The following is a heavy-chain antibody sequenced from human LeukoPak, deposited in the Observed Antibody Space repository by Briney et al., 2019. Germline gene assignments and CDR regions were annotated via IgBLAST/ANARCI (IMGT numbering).Heavy chain of an antibody. CDR3: ARARGVSTGYRPIDY. D-gene: IGHD3-22*01. V-gene: IGHV3-33*01. CDR2: IWYDGSNK. Sequence: PGRSLRFSCAASGFTFSTSGMHWVRQAPGKGLEWVAVIWYDGSNKHYAESVKGRFSISRDNSKSTLYLQMNSLRAEDTAVYYCARARGVSTGYRPIDYWGQGTLVTVSS. J-gene: IGHJ4*02. CDR1: GFTFSTSG.